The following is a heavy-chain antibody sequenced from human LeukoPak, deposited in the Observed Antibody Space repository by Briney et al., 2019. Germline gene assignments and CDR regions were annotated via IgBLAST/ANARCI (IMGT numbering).Heavy chain of an antibody. Sequence: ASVTVSCTASVYTFTGYYMHWVRQAPGQGLEWMGWINPNSGGTNYAQKFQGRVTMTRDTSISTAYMELSRLRSDDTAVYYCARDRGSYFSDAFDIWGQGTMVTVSS. J-gene: IGHJ3*02. CDR1: VYTFTGYY. CDR2: INPNSGGT. V-gene: IGHV1-2*02. D-gene: IGHD1-26*01. CDR3: ARDRGSYFSDAFDI.